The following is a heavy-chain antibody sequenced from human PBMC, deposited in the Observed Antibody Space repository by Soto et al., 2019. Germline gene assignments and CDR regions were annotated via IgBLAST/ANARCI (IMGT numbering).Heavy chain of an antibody. V-gene: IGHV3-23*01. CDR3: ARDDWSYGVPIDY. CDR2: ISGSGGRT. Sequence: LRLSCAASGFTFSAYAMSWVRQAPGKGLEWVSTISGSGGRTYYADSVKGRFTISRDNSKNSLYLQMNSLRVEDTAVYYCARDDWSYGVPIDYWGQGTLVTVS. J-gene: IGHJ4*02. CDR1: GFTFSAYA. D-gene: IGHD1-7*01.